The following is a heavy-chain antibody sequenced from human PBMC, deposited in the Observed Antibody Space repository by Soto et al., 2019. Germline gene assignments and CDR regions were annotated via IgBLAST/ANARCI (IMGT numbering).Heavy chain of an antibody. J-gene: IGHJ2*01. D-gene: IGHD1-26*01. CDR2: IYIDGRT. CDR1: GFTVSSY. V-gene: IGHV3-66*04. CDR3: ARHVGSYWYFDL. Sequence: EVQLVESGGDLVQPGGSLRLSCAASGFTVSSYMGWVRQAPGKGLEWVSSIYIDGRTYYADSVRGRFTISTDNSKDTLYLQMNSLRVDDTAMYYCARHVGSYWYFDLWGRGTLVTVSS.